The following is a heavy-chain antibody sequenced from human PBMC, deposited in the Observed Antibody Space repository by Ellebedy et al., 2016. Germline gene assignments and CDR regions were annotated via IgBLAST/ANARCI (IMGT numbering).Heavy chain of an antibody. D-gene: IGHD3-10*01. Sequence: SETLSLXXTVSGASISSSSYTWGWIRQPPGKGLEWIASISDRGTTYYNPSLKSRATISLDTSKNQFSLQLTSVTAADTAVYYCARGGPPLLGFGDLAGRHGGMDVWGRGTTVTVSS. CDR3: ARGGPPLLGFGDLAGRHGGMDV. CDR1: GASISSSSYT. V-gene: IGHV4-39*07. J-gene: IGHJ6*02. CDR2: ISDRGTT.